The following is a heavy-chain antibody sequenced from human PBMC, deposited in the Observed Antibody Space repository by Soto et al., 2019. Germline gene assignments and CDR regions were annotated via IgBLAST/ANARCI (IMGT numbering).Heavy chain of an antibody. CDR1: GYTFTGYY. D-gene: IGHD2-15*01. Sequence: ASVKVSCKASGYTFTGYYMHWVRQAPGQGLEWMGWINPNSGGTNYAQKFQGWVTMTRDTSISTAYMELSRLRSDDTAVYYCARVIGGGSLLDDAFDIWGQGTMVTVSS. J-gene: IGHJ3*02. CDR3: ARVIGGGSLLDDAFDI. CDR2: INPNSGGT. V-gene: IGHV1-2*04.